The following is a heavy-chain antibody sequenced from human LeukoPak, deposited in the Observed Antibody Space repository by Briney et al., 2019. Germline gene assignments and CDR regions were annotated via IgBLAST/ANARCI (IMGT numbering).Heavy chain of an antibody. CDR2: INHRGST. CDR3: ARAPGAALD. Sequence: SETLSLTCTVSGGSISSYYWSWIRQPPGKGLEWIGEINHRGSTNYNPSLKSRVTVSLDTSKNQFSLKLSSVTAADTAVYYCARAPGAALDWGQGTLVTVSS. D-gene: IGHD2-15*01. J-gene: IGHJ4*02. V-gene: IGHV4-34*01. CDR1: GGSISSYY.